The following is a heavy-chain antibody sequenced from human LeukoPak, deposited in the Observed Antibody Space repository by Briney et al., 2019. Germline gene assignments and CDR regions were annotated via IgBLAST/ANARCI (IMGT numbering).Heavy chain of an antibody. CDR1: GGSINNYY. V-gene: IGHV4-59*12. CDR2: IYYTGST. J-gene: IGHJ4*02. Sequence: SETLSLTCTVSGGSINNYYWSWVRQPPGAGLEWLAYIYYTGSTNYNPSLKSRVSMSGDTSKNQVSLKLRSVTAADTAVYYCARDPTTVTTIFDSWGQGTLVTVSS. CDR3: ARDPTTVTTIFDS. D-gene: IGHD4-17*01.